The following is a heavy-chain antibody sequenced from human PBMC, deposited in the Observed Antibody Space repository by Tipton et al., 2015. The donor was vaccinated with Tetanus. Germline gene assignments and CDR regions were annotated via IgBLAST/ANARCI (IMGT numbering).Heavy chain of an antibody. CDR2: ITPSGGLT. V-gene: IGHV1-46*01. CDR1: GYTFTSFE. Sequence: QSGPEVKRPGDSVKVSCKASGYTFTSFEMHWVRQAPGQGLEWMGTITPSGGLTTYGQKFQGRLIVAKATSTSTVSMELNSLRSEDTAVYYCARPRANRADAFDIWGHRTMVTVSS. J-gene: IGHJ3*02. D-gene: IGHD2/OR15-2a*01. CDR3: ARPRANRADAFDI.